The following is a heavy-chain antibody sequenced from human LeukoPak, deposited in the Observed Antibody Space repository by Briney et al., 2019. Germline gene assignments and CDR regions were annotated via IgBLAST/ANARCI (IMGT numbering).Heavy chain of an antibody. CDR1: GGSFSGYY. V-gene: IGHV4-34*01. CDR3: ARDHRLLRYFDL. J-gene: IGHJ2*01. D-gene: IGHD4-17*01. CDR2: INHSGST. Sequence: SETLSLTCAVYGGSFSGYYWSWIRQPPGKGLEWIGEINHSGSTNYNPSLKSRVTISVDTSKNQFSLKLSSVTAADTAVYYCARDHRLLRYFDLWGRGTLVTVSS.